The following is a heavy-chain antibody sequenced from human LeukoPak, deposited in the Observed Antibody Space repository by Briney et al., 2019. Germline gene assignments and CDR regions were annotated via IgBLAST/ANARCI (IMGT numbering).Heavy chain of an antibody. CDR1: GYTFTSYY. J-gene: IGHJ4*02. Sequence: ASVKVSCKASGYTFTSYYMHWVRQAPGQGLEWMGGIIPIFGTANYAQKFQGRVTITADESTSTAYMELSSLRSEDTAVYYCARDPIIAAAVNYFDYWGQGTLVTVSS. CDR2: IIPIFGTA. D-gene: IGHD6-13*01. CDR3: ARDPIIAAAVNYFDY. V-gene: IGHV1-69*13.